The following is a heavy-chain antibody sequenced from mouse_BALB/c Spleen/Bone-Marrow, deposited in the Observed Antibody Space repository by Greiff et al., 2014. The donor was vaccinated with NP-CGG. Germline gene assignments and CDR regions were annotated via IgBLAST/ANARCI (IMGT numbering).Heavy chain of an antibody. CDR1: GFSLTSYG. CDR3: DRNNGGYYAWFAY. D-gene: IGHD2-3*01. CDR2: IWSGGST. J-gene: IGHJ3*01. Sequence: VQLQQSGPGLVQPSQSLSITCTVSGFSLTSYGVHWVRQSPGKGLEWLGVIWSGGSTDYNAAFISRLSISKDNSKSQVFFKMNSLKANDTAIYYCDRNNGGYYAWFAYWGQGTLVTVSA. V-gene: IGHV2-2*02.